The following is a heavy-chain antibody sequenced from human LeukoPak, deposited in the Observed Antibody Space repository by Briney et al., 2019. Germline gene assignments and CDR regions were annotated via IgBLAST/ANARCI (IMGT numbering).Heavy chain of an antibody. D-gene: IGHD6-13*01. V-gene: IGHV4-61*01. CDR2: IYYSGST. J-gene: IGHJ5*02. CDR3: ARHRLYSSSWPLEFDP. CDR1: GGSISSGSYY. Sequence: PSQTLSLTCTVSGGSISSGSYYWSCIRQPPGKGLEWIGYIYYSGSTNYNPSLKSRVTISVDTSKNQFSLKLSSVTAADTAVYYCARHRLYSSSWPLEFDPWGQGTLVTVSS.